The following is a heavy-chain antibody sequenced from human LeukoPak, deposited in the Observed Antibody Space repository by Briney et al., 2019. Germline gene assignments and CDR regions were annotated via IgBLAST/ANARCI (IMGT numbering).Heavy chain of an antibody. CDR3: AKSLGRGQGLPPGGDDAFEV. CDR2: MQDDGSKT. Sequence: GGSLRLSCAASGFTFSHSGMHWVRQAPGKGLEWVTFMQDDGSKTYYADSVKGRFTISRDHSKNTLYLQMDSLRPGDTAVYFCAKSLGRGQGLPPGGDDAFEVWGQGTMVTVSS. CDR1: GFTFSHSG. D-gene: IGHD6-19*01. V-gene: IGHV3-30*02. J-gene: IGHJ3*01.